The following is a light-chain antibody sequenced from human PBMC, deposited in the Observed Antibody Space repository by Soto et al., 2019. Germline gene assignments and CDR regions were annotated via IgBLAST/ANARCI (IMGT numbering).Light chain of an antibody. J-gene: IGKJ4*01. Sequence: DIQMTQSPSSLSASVGDRVTITCQASQDIKNYLNLYQQKSGKAPKLLIYDASDLETGVPSRFSGSGSGTDFTFTINSLQPEDIATYYCQQYDNLPLTFGGGTKVEI. CDR1: QDIKNY. CDR2: DAS. V-gene: IGKV1-33*01. CDR3: QQYDNLPLT.